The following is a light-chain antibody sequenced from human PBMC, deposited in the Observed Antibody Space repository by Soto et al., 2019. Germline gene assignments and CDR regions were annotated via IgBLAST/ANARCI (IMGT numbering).Light chain of an antibody. CDR3: AADSRHSEG. Sequence: SIGDRVTITCRASQTISSWLAWYQQKPGRAPKLLIYKASTLKSGVPSRFIGSGSGTEFSLTISILLSEDHAAYYIAADSRHSEGFGPGTKVDI. J-gene: IGKJ1*01. V-gene: IGKV1-5*03. CDR2: KAS. CDR1: QTISSW.